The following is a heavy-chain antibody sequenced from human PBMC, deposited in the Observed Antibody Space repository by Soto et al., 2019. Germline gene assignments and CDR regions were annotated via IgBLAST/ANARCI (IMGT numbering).Heavy chain of an antibody. CDR2: ISSSSSYI. J-gene: IGHJ4*02. Sequence: EVQLVESGGGLVKPGGSLRLSCAASGFTFSSYSMNWVRQAPGKGLEWVSSISSSSSYIYYADSVKGRFTISSQNAKNSLYLQMNSLRAADTAVYYCARLTSYDSSGDYCYWGQGTLVTVSS. V-gene: IGHV3-21*01. CDR1: GFTFSSYS. CDR3: ARLTSYDSSGDYCY. D-gene: IGHD3-22*01.